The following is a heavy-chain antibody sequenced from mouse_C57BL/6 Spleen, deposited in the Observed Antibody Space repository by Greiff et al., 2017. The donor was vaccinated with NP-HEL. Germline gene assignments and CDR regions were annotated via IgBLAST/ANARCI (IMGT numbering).Heavy chain of an antibody. CDR2: ISDVGSYT. CDR1: GFTFSSYA. D-gene: IGHD1-1*01. CDR3: ARDYYGSGGLCAY. Sequence: EVKLMESGGGLVKPGGSLKLSCAASGFTFSSYAMSWVRQTPEKRLEWVATISDVGSYTYYPDNVKGRFTISRDNAKNNLYLQMSHRKSEDTAMYYCARDYYGSGGLCAYWGQGTLVTVSA. J-gene: IGHJ3*01. V-gene: IGHV5-4*01.